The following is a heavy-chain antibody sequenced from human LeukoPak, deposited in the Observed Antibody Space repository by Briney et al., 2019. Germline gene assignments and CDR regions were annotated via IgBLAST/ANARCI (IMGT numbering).Heavy chain of an antibody. D-gene: IGHD6-13*01. CDR1: GGSISSSSYY. Sequence: SETLSLTCTVSGGSISSSSYYWGWIRQPPGKGLEWIGSIYYSGSTYYNPSLKSRVTISVDTSKNQFSLKLSSVTAADTAVYYCASLYSSSSRRFFDCWGQGTLVTVSS. J-gene: IGHJ4*02. CDR3: ASLYSSSSRRFFDC. V-gene: IGHV4-39*01. CDR2: IYYSGST.